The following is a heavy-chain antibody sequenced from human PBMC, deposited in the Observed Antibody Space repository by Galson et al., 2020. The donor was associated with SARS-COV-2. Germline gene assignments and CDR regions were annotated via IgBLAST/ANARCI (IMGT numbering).Heavy chain of an antibody. J-gene: IGHJ4*02. Sequence: GESLKISCKGSGYRFITYWIGWVRQMPGKGLEWMGVIYPGDSETRYSRSFQGQVTISVDASISTAYLQWSSLTASDTAMYYCARGAGSYEDYFDYWGQGTLVTVSS. CDR2: IYPGDSET. CDR3: ARGAGSYEDYFDY. V-gene: IGHV5-51*01. CDR1: GYRFITYW. D-gene: IGHD3-10*01.